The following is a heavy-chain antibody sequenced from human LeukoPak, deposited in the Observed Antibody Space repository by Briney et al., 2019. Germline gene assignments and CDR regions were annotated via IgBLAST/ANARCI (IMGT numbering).Heavy chain of an antibody. Sequence: PSETLSLTCAVSGGSISSGGYSWSWTRHPPGKGLEWIGYIYHSGSTYYNPSLKSRVTISVDRSKNQFSLKLSSVTAADTAVYYSARVDRIVWAFVYWGEGALVTVSS. V-gene: IGHV4-30-2*01. CDR3: ARVDRIVWAFVY. J-gene: IGHJ4*02. CDR1: GGSISSGGYS. CDR2: IYHSGST. D-gene: IGHD2-15*01.